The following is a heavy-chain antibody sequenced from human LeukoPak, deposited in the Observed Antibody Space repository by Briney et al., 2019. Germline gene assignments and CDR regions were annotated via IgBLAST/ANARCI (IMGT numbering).Heavy chain of an antibody. CDR1: GFSFSGYG. Sequence: GGSLRLSCAASGFSFSGYGMHWVRQAPGKGLEWVAFIRYDGSNKYYADSVKGRFTISRDNSKNTLYLQMNSLRAEDTAVYYCAKDQWELPSGSGYWGQGTLVTVSS. V-gene: IGHV3-30*02. CDR2: IRYDGSNK. J-gene: IGHJ4*02. CDR3: AKDQWELPSGSGY. D-gene: IGHD1-26*01.